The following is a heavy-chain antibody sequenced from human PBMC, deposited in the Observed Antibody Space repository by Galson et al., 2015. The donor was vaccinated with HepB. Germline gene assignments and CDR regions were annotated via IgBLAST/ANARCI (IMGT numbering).Heavy chain of an antibody. Sequence: SLRLSCAGSGFAFSGSAMHWVRQASGKGLEWVGRIGSESYNYATAYTASVKGRFTISRDDSKNTAFLQMNSLRTEDTAVYYCVRVGDLSGYSSCWGQGTLVTVSS. CDR3: VRVGDLSGYSSC. V-gene: IGHV3-73*01. J-gene: IGHJ4*02. CDR1: GFAFSGSA. CDR2: IGSESYNYAT. D-gene: IGHD3-22*01.